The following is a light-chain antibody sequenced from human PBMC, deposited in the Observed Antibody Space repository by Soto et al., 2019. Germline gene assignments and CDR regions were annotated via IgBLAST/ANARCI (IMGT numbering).Light chain of an antibody. V-gene: IGKV1-39*01. CDR3: QQSSGSRDWA. J-gene: IGKJ1*01. CDR1: QSIRSH. Sequence: DIQMPQSPTSMSASVGECVSITGRASQSIRSHLNWYQQKPGKAPKLLIYAASSLQSGVPSRFSGSGSGTDFTLTIRGLQPEDLATYYCQQSSGSRDWAFGKGTKVDIK. CDR2: AAS.